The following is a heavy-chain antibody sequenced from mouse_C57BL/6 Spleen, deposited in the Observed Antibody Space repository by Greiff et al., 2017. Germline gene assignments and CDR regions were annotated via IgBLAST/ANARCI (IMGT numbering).Heavy chain of an antibody. Sequence: VMLVESGPGLVAPSQSLSITCTVSGFSLTSYGVDWVRQSPGKGLEWLGVIWGVGSTNYNSALKSRLSISKDNSKSQVFLKMNSLQTDDTAMYYCARNHYYGSSGAMDYWGQGASVTVSS. CDR1: GFSLTSYG. J-gene: IGHJ4*01. D-gene: IGHD1-1*01. CDR3: ARNHYYGSSGAMDY. V-gene: IGHV2-6*01. CDR2: IWGVGST.